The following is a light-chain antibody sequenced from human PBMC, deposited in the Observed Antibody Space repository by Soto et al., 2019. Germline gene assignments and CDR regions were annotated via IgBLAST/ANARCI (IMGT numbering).Light chain of an antibody. CDR3: QRSYGTPLT. CDR1: QSISNY. J-gene: IGKJ4*01. CDR2: AAS. V-gene: IGKV1-39*01. Sequence: DMEMTQSPSSLSAFVGDRVTITCRASQSISNYLNWYQHKPGKVPKLLIYAASSLQSGVTTRFSGSGSGTDFTLTINSLQPEDFATYYCQRSYGTPLTFGGGNKIEIK.